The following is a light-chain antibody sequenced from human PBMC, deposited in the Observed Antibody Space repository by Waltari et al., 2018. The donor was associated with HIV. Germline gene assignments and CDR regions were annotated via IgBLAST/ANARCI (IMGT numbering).Light chain of an antibody. V-gene: IGKV1-16*02. CDR1: QGINNY. Sequence: DIQLTQSPSSLSASVGDDVTITCQASQGINNYLDWFQQKPGKAPKSLIYAASNLQSGVPSKFSGSGSGTDFTLTISSLQPEDFATYYCQQYNNYPLTFGGGTRVEI. CDR2: AAS. CDR3: QQYNNYPLT. J-gene: IGKJ4*01.